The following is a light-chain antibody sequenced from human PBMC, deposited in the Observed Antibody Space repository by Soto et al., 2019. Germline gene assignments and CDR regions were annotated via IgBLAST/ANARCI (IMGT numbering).Light chain of an antibody. CDR1: SSDVGGYNY. CDR2: EVS. J-gene: IGLJ2*01. CDR3: SSYAGSNNFV. V-gene: IGLV2-8*01. Sequence: QLVLTQPPSASGSPGQSVTISCTGTSSDVGGYNYVSWYQQHPGKAPKLMIYEVSKRPSGVPDRFSGSKSGNTASLTVSGLQAEDEADYYCSSYAGSNNFVFGGGTKVTVL.